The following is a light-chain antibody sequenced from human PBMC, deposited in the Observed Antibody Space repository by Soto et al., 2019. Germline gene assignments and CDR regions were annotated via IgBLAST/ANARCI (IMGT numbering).Light chain of an antibody. J-gene: IGKJ1*01. CDR3: QQSNRYWP. CDR1: QSLDNC. V-gene: IGKV1-5*01. CDR2: DVS. Sequence: DIQMTQSPSTLSASVGDRVTITCRASQSLDNCLAWYHHKPWEAAKVLIDDVSSLESGVTSSFSGSGSEKEFTLTISSLFPDDFATYSCQQSNRYWPFGQGTKVDI.